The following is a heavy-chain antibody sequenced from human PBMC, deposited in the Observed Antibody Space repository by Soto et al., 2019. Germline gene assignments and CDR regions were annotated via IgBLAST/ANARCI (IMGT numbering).Heavy chain of an antibody. D-gene: IGHD2-21*01. Sequence: SETLSLTCAVYGGSFSGYYWTWIRQPPGTGLEWIGEINHSGSTNYNPSLKSRVTISVDTSKNQFSLKLTSVTAADTAVYYCARDKIAGLFDYWGQGTLVTVSS. J-gene: IGHJ4*02. CDR2: INHSGST. CDR3: ARDKIAGLFDY. CDR1: GGSFSGYY. V-gene: IGHV4-34*01.